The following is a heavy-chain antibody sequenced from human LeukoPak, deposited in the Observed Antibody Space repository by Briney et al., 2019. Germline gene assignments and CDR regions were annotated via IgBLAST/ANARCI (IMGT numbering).Heavy chain of an antibody. D-gene: IGHD6-13*01. Sequence: SQTLSLTCTVSGGSISSGDYYWSWIRQPPGKGLEWIGYIYYSGSTYYNPSLKSRVTISVDTSKNQFSLKLSSVTAADTAVYYCARSGIAAAGPPVDYWGQGTLVTVSS. V-gene: IGHV4-30-4*01. CDR2: IYYSGST. CDR1: GGSISSGDYY. J-gene: IGHJ4*02. CDR3: ARSGIAAAGPPVDY.